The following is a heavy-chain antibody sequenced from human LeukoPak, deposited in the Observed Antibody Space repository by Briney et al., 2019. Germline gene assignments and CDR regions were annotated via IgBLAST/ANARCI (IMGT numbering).Heavy chain of an antibody. CDR2: INHSGST. CDR3: AREADSSAFDI. J-gene: IGHJ3*02. D-gene: IGHD6-13*01. CDR1: GGSFSGYY. V-gene: IGHV4-34*01. Sequence: SETLSLTCAVYGGSFSGYYWSWIRQPPGKGLEWIGEINHSGSTYYNPSLKSRVTISVDTSKNQFSLKLSSVTAADTAVYYCAREADSSAFDIWGQGTMVTVSS.